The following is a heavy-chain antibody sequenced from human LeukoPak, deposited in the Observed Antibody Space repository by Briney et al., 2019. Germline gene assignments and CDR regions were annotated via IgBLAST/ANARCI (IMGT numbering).Heavy chain of an antibody. Sequence: SSETLSLTCAVYGGSFSGYYWSWIRQPPGKGLEWIGEINHSGSTNYNPSLKSRVTISVDTSKNQFSLKLSSVTAADTAVYYCARGKYYYDSSGYYKYLGPYYYYYMDVWGKGTTVTISS. V-gene: IGHV4-34*01. CDR2: INHSGST. J-gene: IGHJ6*03. CDR1: GGSFSGYY. CDR3: ARGKYYYDSSGYYKYLGPYYYYYMDV. D-gene: IGHD3-22*01.